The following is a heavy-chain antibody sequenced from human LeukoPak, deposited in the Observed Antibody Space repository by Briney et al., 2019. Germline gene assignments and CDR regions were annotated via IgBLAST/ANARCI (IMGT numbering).Heavy chain of an antibody. CDR3: AKGGYSIAAHLDY. J-gene: IGHJ4*02. D-gene: IGHD6-6*01. CDR2: IRLDGITA. V-gene: IGHV3-30*02. CDR1: GFTFSDYA. Sequence: PGGSLKLSCSTFGFTFSDYAFHWVRQAPGKGLEWVAFIRLDGITAYYTDSVKGRFTISRDNSKKALFLQMNSLRAEDTAVYYCAKGGYSIAAHLDYWGQGTLVTVSS.